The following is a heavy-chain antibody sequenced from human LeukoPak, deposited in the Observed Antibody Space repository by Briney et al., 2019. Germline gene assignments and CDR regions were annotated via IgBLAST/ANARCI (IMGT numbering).Heavy chain of an antibody. CDR2: IYYSGST. D-gene: IGHD3-22*01. CDR1: GGSISSGDYY. V-gene: IGHV4-30-4*08. CDR3: ASTYYYDSSGYYQIDY. J-gene: IGHJ4*02. Sequence: PSETLSLTCTVSGGSISSGDYYWSWIRQPPGKGLEWIGYIYYSGSTYYNPSLKSRVTISVDTSKNQFSLKLSSVTAADTAVYYCASTYYYDSSGYYQIDYWGQGTLVTVSS.